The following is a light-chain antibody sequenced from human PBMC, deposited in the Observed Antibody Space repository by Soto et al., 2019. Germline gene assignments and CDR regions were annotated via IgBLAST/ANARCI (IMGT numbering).Light chain of an antibody. Sequence: EIVLTQSPGTLSLSPGERATLSCRASQSVSNNNLAWYQQKPGQAPRLLIYGASTRATGIPARLSGSGSGTEFTLTISSLQSEDFAVYFCQQYNNWPPVTFGPGTKVDIK. CDR1: QSVSNNN. J-gene: IGKJ3*01. CDR2: GAS. CDR3: QQYNNWPPVT. V-gene: IGKV3-15*01.